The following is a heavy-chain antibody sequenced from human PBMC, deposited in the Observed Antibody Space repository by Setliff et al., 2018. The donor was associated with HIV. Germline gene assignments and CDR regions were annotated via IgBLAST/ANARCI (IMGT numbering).Heavy chain of an antibody. CDR3: AKHDFGEGSCFDP. Sequence: PSETLSLTCTVSGASITTDTYYWAWIRQPPGKGLEWIGSIYHRGSTHHNPSLKSRVTFSVDTSKNQFSLKLSSVTAADTAVYYCAKHDFGEGSCFDPWGQGSLVTVSS. J-gene: IGHJ5*02. D-gene: IGHD3-16*01. V-gene: IGHV4-39*01. CDR1: GASITTDTYY. CDR2: IYHRGST.